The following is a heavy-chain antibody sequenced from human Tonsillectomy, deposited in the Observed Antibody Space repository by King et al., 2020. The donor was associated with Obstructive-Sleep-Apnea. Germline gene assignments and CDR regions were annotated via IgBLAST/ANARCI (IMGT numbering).Heavy chain of an antibody. CDR2: FYYSGNT. V-gene: IGHV4-39*07. CDR1: GGSITNSSFY. D-gene: IGHD2-15*01. Sequence: QLQESGPGLVKPSETLSLTCTVSGGSITNSSFYWGWIRQPPGKGLEWIGTFYYSGNTYYNPSLKSRLTISVDTSKNQFSLRLNSVTAADPAVYYCARAPMYCRGGDCYFRNWFDPWGQGTLVTVSS. CDR3: ARAPMYCRGGDCYFRNWFDP. J-gene: IGHJ5*02.